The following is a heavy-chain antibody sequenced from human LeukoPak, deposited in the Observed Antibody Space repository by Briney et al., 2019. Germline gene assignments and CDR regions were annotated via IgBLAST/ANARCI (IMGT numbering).Heavy chain of an antibody. CDR3: ARGEWELDY. D-gene: IGHD1-26*01. V-gene: IGHV4-59*01. CDR2: IYYSGST. Sequence: SETLSLTCTVSGGSMSSYYWSWMRQPPGRGREGIGYIYYSGSTNYNPSHKRRLTISEETSKSQYALELSSVTAADTAVYYCARGEWELDYWGQGTPVTVSS. CDR1: GGSMSSYY. J-gene: IGHJ4*02.